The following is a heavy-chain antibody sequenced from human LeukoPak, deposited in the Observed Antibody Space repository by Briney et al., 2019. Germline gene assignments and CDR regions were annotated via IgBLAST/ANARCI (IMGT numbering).Heavy chain of an antibody. CDR2: IKYDGSEK. CDR1: GFTFSSYW. Sequence: GGSLRLSCAASGFTFSSYWMTWVRQAPGKGLEWVANIKYDGSEKDYMDSVKGRFTISRDNAKNSLYLQMNSLRAEDTDVYYCARDIEAAGLFLDYWGQGTLVTVSS. J-gene: IGHJ4*02. D-gene: IGHD6-13*01. CDR3: ARDIEAAGLFLDY. V-gene: IGHV3-7*01.